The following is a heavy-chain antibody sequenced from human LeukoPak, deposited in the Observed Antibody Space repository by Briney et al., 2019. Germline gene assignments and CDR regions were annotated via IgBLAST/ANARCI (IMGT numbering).Heavy chain of an antibody. J-gene: IGHJ3*02. V-gene: IGHV3-23*01. CDR2: INSSAGYT. CDR1: GFTFSSYA. D-gene: IGHD1-26*01. Sequence: GGSLRLSCAVSGFTFSSYAMSWVRHAPGKGRDGVSAINSSAGYTYYAGYVKGRSTITRDNSKNALYPQMHSLRKEDTAVYYCATSHSRKWELPGLPDASDIWGQGTMVTASS. CDR3: ATSHSRKWELPGLPDASDI.